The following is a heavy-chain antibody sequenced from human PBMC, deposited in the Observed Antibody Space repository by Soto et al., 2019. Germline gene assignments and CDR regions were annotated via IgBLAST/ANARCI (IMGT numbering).Heavy chain of an antibody. CDR3: ARARGYYYYGMDV. Sequence: SETLSLTCTVSGGSISSYYWSWIRQPPGKGLEWIGYIYYSGSTNYNPSLKSRVTISVDTSKNQFSLKLSSVTAADTAVYYCARARGYYYYGMDVWGQGTKVTVSS. CDR2: IYYSGST. CDR1: GGSISSYY. J-gene: IGHJ6*02. V-gene: IGHV4-59*08.